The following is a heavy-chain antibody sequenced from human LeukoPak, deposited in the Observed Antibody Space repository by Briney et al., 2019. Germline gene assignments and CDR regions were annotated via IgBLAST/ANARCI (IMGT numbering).Heavy chain of an antibody. CDR1: AGSISSGDYY. J-gene: IGHJ5*02. CDR3: ARSIFGVVTNWFDP. Sequence: PSETLSLTCTVSAGSISSGDYYWSWIRQPPGKGLEWIGYIYYSGSTYYNPSLKSRVTISVDTSKNQFSLKLSSVTAADTAVYYCARSIFGVVTNWFDPWGQGTLVTVSS. D-gene: IGHD3-3*01. CDR2: IYYSGST. V-gene: IGHV4-30-4*08.